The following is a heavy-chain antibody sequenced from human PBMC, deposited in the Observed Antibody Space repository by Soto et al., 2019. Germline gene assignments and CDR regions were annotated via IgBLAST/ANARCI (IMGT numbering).Heavy chain of an antibody. CDR3: ARESPFRGATGTTGFDY. D-gene: IGHD1-1*01. J-gene: IGHJ4*02. Sequence: PSETLSLTCTVSGGSISSGGYYWSWIRQHPGKGLEWIGYIYYSGSTYYNPSLKSRVTISVDTSKNQFSLKLSSVTAADTAVYYCARESPFRGATGTTGFDYWGQGTLVTVSS. CDR2: IYYSGST. CDR1: GGSISSGGYY. V-gene: IGHV4-31*03.